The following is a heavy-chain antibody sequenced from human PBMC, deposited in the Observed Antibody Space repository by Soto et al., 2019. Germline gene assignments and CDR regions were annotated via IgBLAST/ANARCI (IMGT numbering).Heavy chain of an antibody. CDR3: ARQGDYVGFEI. CDR1: GGTFSSYS. V-gene: IGHV1-69*02. Sequence: QVQLVQSGAEVKKPGSSVKVSCKASGGTFSSYSFNWVRQAPGQGLEWMGRTVPILALTNYAQKFQGRVTITADKSTSTAYMELSSLRSEDTAVYYCARQGDYVGFEIWGQGTMVTVSS. D-gene: IGHD4-17*01. J-gene: IGHJ3*02. CDR2: TVPILALT.